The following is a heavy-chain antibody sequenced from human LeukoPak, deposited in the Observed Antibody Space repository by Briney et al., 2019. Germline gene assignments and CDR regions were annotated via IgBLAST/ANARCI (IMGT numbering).Heavy chain of an antibody. CDR1: GGTFSSYA. CDR2: IIPIFGTA. CDR3: ASSDCSSTSCPSGFDY. V-gene: IGHV1-69*05. J-gene: IGHJ4*02. D-gene: IGHD2-2*01. Sequence: ASVKVSCKASGGTFSSYAISWVRQAPGQGLEWMGGIIPIFGTANYAQKFQGRVTITTDESTSTAYMELSSLRSEDTAVYYCASSDCSSTSCPSGFDYWGQGTLVTVSS.